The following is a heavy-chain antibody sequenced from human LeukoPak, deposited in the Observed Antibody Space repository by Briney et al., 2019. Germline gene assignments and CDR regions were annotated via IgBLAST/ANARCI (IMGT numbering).Heavy chain of an antibody. J-gene: IGHJ4*02. CDR3: ARGITDWPPGVFDY. CDR2: IYSGGTT. D-gene: IGHD3-16*01. CDR1: GFTVSGNY. V-gene: IGHV3-53*01. Sequence: QPGGSLRLSCAASGFTVSGNYMRWVRQAPGKGLEWVSLIYSGGTTYYADTVKGRFTISRDNSKNTLYLQMNSLRPEDTAVYYCARGITDWPPGVFDYWGQGTLVTVSS.